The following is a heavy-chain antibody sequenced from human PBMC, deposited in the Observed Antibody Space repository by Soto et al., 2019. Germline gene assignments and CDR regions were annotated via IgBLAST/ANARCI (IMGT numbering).Heavy chain of an antibody. V-gene: IGHV2-5*02. CDR2: IYWDDSK. D-gene: IGHD3-9*01. Sequence: QITLKESGPTLVRPTQTLTLTCAFSGFSLSTSGVGVGWIRQPPGKALEWLAVIYWDDSKHYSPSLRGRLTITKDTSKNPVVLTVTNMDPMDTGTYYCAHKGPEDWPLDYWGQGTLVTVSS. J-gene: IGHJ4*02. CDR3: AHKGPEDWPLDY. CDR1: GFSLSTSGVG.